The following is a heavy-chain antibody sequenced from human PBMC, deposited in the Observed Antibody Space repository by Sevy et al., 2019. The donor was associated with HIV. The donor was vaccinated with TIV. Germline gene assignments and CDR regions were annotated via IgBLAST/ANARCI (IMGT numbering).Heavy chain of an antibody. CDR2: TYYRSKGLS. CDR3: ARDLGYCSGGTCRSAGFDY. D-gene: IGHD2-15*01. V-gene: IGHV6-1*01. Sequence: SETLSLTCVISGDSVNSAAWNWIRQSPSRGLEWLGRTYYRSKGLSDYALSVKSRISISPDTSKNQFSLLLNSVTPADTAVYYCARDLGYCSGGTCRSAGFDYWGHGTLVTVSS. J-gene: IGHJ4*01. CDR1: GDSVNSAA.